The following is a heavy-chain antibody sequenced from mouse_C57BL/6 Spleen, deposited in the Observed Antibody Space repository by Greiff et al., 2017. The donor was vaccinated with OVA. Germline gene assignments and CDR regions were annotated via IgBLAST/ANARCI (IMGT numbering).Heavy chain of an antibody. V-gene: IGHV1-82*01. CDR3: ARGRGNYLDY. CDR1: GYAFSSSW. J-gene: IGHJ2*01. CDR2: IYPGDGDT. Sequence: QVQLQQSGPELVKPGASVKISCKASGYAFSSSWMHWVKQRPGKGLEWIGRIYPGDGDTNYNGKFKGKATLTADKSSSTAYMQLSSLTSEDSAVDFWARGRGNYLDYWGQGTTLTVSS.